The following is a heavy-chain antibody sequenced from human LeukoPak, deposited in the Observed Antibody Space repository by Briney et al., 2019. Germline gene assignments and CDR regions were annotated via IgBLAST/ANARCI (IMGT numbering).Heavy chain of an antibody. Sequence: GGSLRLSCAASGFTFSSYGMSWVRQAPGKGLEWVSAISGSGGSTYYADSVKGRFTISRDNSKNTLYLQMNSLRAEDTAVYYCAKLQGVYYDILTGRDNGGDLRNPADYWGQGTLVTVSS. CDR1: GFTFSSYG. CDR3: AKLQGVYYDILTGRDNGGDLRNPADY. V-gene: IGHV3-23*01. D-gene: IGHD3-9*01. CDR2: ISGSGGST. J-gene: IGHJ4*02.